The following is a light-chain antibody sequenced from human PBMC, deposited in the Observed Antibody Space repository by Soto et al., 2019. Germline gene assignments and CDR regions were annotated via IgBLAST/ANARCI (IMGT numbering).Light chain of an antibody. CDR2: EGS. CDR3: SSFSSSTTLYV. Sequence: QSALTQSASVSGSPGQSITISCTGTSSDIGGYIYVSWYQQHPGKAPKLMIYEGSKRPSGVSNRFSGSKSGNTASLTISGLQAEDEADYYCSSFSSSTTLYVFGTGTKLTVL. CDR1: SSDIGGYIY. V-gene: IGLV2-14*01. J-gene: IGLJ1*01.